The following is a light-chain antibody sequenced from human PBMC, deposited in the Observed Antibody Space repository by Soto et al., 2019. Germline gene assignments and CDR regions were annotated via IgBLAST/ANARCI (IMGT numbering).Light chain of an antibody. CDR2: GAS. J-gene: IGKJ1*01. CDR3: QQYDNWPRT. CDR1: QSVSIS. V-gene: IGKV3-15*01. Sequence: EIVMTQSPATLSVSPGERATLSCRASQSVSISLARYQQKPGQAPRLLIYGASSRVTGFPARFSGSGSGTEFTLTISSLQSEDFAVYYCQQYDNWPRTFGQGTKVEIK.